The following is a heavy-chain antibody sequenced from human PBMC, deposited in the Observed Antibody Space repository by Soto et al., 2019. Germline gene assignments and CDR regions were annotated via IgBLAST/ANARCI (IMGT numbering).Heavy chain of an antibody. CDR3: AIYDSSGSRGFQH. D-gene: IGHD3-22*01. CDR2: IFYSGST. CDR1: GGSISSGVYY. J-gene: IGHJ1*01. V-gene: IGHV4-31*03. Sequence: QVQLQESGPGLVKPSQTLSLTCTVSGGSISSGVYYWSWIRQHPGKGLEWIWYIFYSGSTYYNPSLKSRVTISVDTSKNQFSLKLSSVTAADTAVYYCAIYDSSGSRGFQHWGQGTLITVSS.